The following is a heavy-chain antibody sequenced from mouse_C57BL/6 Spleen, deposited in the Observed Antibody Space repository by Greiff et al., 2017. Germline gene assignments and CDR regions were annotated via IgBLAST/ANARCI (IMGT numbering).Heavy chain of an antibody. CDR1: GYTFTDYN. J-gene: IGHJ4*01. Sequence: VQLKESGPELVKPGASVKIPCKASGYTFTDYNMDWVKQSHGKSLEWIGDINPNNGGTIYNQKFKGKATLTVDKSSSTAYMELRSLTSEDTAVYYCARGYGSSYGYYAMDYWGQGTSVTVSS. CDR3: ARGYGSSYGYYAMDY. V-gene: IGHV1-18*01. D-gene: IGHD1-1*01. CDR2: INPNNGGT.